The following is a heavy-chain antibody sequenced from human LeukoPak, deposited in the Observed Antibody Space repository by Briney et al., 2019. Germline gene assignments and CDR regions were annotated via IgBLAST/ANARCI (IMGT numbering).Heavy chain of an antibody. CDR2: INHSGST. Sequence: SETLSLTCAVYGGSFSGYYWSWIRQPPGKGLEWIGEINHSGSTNYNPSLKSRVTISVDTSKNQFSLKLSSVTAADTAVYYCARSNGSGTYYSLYSYYWGQGILVTVSS. CDR3: ARSNGSGTYYSLYSYY. D-gene: IGHD3-10*01. V-gene: IGHV4-34*01. CDR1: GGSFSGYY. J-gene: IGHJ4*02.